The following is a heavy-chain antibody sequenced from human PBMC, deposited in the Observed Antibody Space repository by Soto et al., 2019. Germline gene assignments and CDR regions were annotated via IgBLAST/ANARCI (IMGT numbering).Heavy chain of an antibody. D-gene: IGHD3-3*01. CDR3: ARGGMTMFGVAEGWYWFDP. CDR2: IYYSGST. J-gene: IGHJ5*02. Sequence: QVQLQESGPGLVKPSQTLSLTCTVSGGSISSGGYYWSWIRQHPGKGLEWIGYIYYSGSTYYNPSLKSRFTISVDTSKNQFSLKLSSVTGADTAVYYCARGGMTMFGVAEGWYWFDPWGQGTLVTVSS. V-gene: IGHV4-31*03. CDR1: GGSISSGGYY.